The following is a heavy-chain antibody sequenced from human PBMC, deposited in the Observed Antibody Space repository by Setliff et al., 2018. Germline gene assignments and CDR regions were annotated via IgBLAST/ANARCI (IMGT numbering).Heavy chain of an antibody. CDR1: GLSFSSYV. V-gene: IGHV3-33*01. CDR3: ASYHSGAGGLDN. J-gene: IGHJ4*02. D-gene: IGHD1-26*01. CDR2: IWYDGTNK. Sequence: GGFVRLSCAASGLSFSSYVMHWVRQAPGKGLEWVAVIWYDGTNKYYVDSVKGRFTISRDNSKNTLFLQMNSLRAEDTAVYYCASYHSGAGGLDNWGQGTLVTVSS.